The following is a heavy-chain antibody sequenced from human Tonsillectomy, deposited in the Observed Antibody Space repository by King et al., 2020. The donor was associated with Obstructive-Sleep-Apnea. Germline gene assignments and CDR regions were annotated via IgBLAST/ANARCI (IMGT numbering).Heavy chain of an antibody. CDR2: INHDGTA. V-gene: IGHV4-34*01. D-gene: IGHD4-11*01. CDR1: GESLSGYY. Sequence: VQLQQWGAGLLKPSETLSLTCAVYGESLSGYYWSWIRQPPGKGLEWIREINHDGTANYNPSLKSRVTISMDTSKSQFSLNLSSVIAADTAVYYCARGYTPRHFDYWGQGTLVTVSS. J-gene: IGHJ4*02. CDR3: ARGYTPRHFDY.